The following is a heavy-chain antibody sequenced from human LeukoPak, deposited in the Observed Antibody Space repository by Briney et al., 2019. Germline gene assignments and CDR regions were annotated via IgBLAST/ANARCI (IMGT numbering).Heavy chain of an antibody. CDR2: IIPIFGTA. CDR3: ARGPFYYDSSGPNWFDP. J-gene: IGHJ5*02. Sequence: ASVKVSCKASGGTFSSYAISWVRQAPGQGLEWMGGIIPIFGTANYAQKFQGRVTITADESTSTANMELSSLRSEDTAVYYCARGPFYYDSSGPNWFDPWGQGTLVTVSS. V-gene: IGHV1-69*13. D-gene: IGHD3-22*01. CDR1: GGTFSSYA.